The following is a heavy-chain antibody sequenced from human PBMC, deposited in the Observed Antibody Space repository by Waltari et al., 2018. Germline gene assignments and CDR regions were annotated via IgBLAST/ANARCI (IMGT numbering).Heavy chain of an antibody. CDR1: GDSINSRLFY. V-gene: IGHV4-39*01. Sequence: QLQLQESGPGLVKPSETLSLTCTVSGDSINSRLFYWAWIRQPPGKGLEWIGTIDYIGNTYYNSSLKNRVTISVGASKRQFSLRLTSVTATDTALYFCARVRGGSRLHHFDTWGQGSPVTVSS. CDR3: ARVRGGSRLHHFDT. D-gene: IGHD6-25*01. J-gene: IGHJ4*02. CDR2: IDYIGNT.